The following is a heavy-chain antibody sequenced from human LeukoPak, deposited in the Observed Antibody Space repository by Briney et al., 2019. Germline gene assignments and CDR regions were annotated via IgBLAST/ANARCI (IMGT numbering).Heavy chain of an antibody. CDR1: GSIVSSNY. CDR2: IHSGGRT. V-gene: IGHV3-53*01. J-gene: IGHJ4*02. D-gene: IGHD1-1*01. CDR3: ARGGTGTQDFDS. Sequence: HPGGSLTLSCAASGSIVSSNYMSWVRQAPGKGLEWVSVIHSGGRTYYADSVEGRFTISRDNSKNTVHLQMNSLRAEDTAMYYCARGGTGTQDFDSWGQGTLVTVSS.